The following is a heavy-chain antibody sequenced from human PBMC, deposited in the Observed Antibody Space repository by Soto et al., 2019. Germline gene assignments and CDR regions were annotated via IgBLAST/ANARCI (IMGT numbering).Heavy chain of an antibody. CDR1: GFTFSGYA. Sequence: PGGSLRLSCAASGFTFSGYAMSWVRQAPGKGLEWVSTISSSGADTYYADSVNGRFTISRDSSKNTLYLQMNSLKTEDTAVYYCTTDIWWGSISTDAFDIWGQGTMVTVSS. CDR2: ISSSGADT. D-gene: IGHD1-26*01. CDR3: TTDIWWGSISTDAFDI. V-gene: IGHV3-23*01. J-gene: IGHJ3*02.